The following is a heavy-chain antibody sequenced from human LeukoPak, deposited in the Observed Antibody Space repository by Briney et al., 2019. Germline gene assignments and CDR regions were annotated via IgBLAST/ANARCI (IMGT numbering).Heavy chain of an antibody. CDR2: ISSNGGST. D-gene: IGHD2-2*01. Sequence: GRSLRLSCSASGFTFSSYAMHWVRQAPGKGLEYVSAISSNGGSTYYADSVKGRFTISRDNSKNTLYLQMSSLRAEDTAVYYCVKDRYCSSTSCYAPFDYWGQGTLVTVSS. V-gene: IGHV3-64D*09. J-gene: IGHJ4*02. CDR3: VKDRYCSSTSCYAPFDY. CDR1: GFTFSSYA.